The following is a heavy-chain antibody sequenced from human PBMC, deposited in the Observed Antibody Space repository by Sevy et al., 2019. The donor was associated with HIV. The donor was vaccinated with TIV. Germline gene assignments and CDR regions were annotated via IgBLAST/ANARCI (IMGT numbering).Heavy chain of an antibody. CDR1: GYTFSNYW. V-gene: IGHV5-51*01. CDR2: IYPGDSDT. J-gene: IGHJ4*02. Sequence: GESLKISCKGSGYTFSNYWIGWVRQMPGKGLEWMGVIYPGDSDTRYSPSFQGQVNISADKSSSTAYLQWSSLRTSDTAIYYCASYTIVVVPAAEYYFDYWGQGTLVTVSS. D-gene: IGHD2-2*01. CDR3: ASYTIVVVPAAEYYFDY.